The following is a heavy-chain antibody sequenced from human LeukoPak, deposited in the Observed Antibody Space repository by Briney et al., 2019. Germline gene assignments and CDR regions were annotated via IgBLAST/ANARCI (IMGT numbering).Heavy chain of an antibody. CDR1: GFTFSTST. V-gene: IGHV3-21*01. CDR3: VRIPNSANFPNWFDP. D-gene: IGHD4/OR15-4a*01. CDR2: INSRSNNI. Sequence: GGSLRLSCAASGFTFSTSTMNWVRQAPGKGLEWVSSINSRSNNIYYADSVKGRFTISRDNAKNSLYLQMNSLRAEDTAVYYCVRIPNSANFPNWFDPRGQETLVTVSS. J-gene: IGHJ5*02.